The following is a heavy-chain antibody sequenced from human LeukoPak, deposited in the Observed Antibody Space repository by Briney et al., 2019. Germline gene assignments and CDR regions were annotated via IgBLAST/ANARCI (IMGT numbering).Heavy chain of an antibody. D-gene: IGHD2-15*01. CDR3: ARGTRSSPDAFDI. CDR2: IIPIFGTA. J-gene: IGHJ3*02. Sequence: SVKVSCKASGGTFSSYAISWVRQAPGHGLEWMGGIIPIFGTANYAQKFQGRVTITADESTSTAYMELSSLRSEDTAVYYCARGTRSSPDAFDIWGQGTMVTVSS. V-gene: IGHV1-69*13. CDR1: GGTFSSYA.